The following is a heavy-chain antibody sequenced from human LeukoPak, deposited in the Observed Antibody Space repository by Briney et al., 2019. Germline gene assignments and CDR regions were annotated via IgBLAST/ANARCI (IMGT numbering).Heavy chain of an antibody. D-gene: IGHD4-23*01. CDR1: GVTFSSYV. J-gene: IGHJ4*02. Sequence: LTGGSLRLSCAASGVTFSSYVMHWVRQAPGKGLEWMAFISHDGSTKLYADSVKGRFTISRDNSKNTMFLQMNSLRPEDTAVYICAKDGGNYYIDYWGQGTLVTVSS. CDR2: ISHDGSTK. CDR3: AKDGGNYYIDY. V-gene: IGHV3-30*18.